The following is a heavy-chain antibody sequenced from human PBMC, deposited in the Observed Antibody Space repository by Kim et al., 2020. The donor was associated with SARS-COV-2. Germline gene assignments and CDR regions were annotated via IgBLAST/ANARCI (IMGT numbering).Heavy chain of an antibody. Sequence: GGSLRLSCTASGFTFGDYAMSWFRQAPGKGLEWVGFIRSKAYGGTTEYAASVKGRFTISRDDSKSIAYLQMNSLKTEDTAVYYCTRVGLMAVAGTGGEGFDYWGQGTLVTVSS. J-gene: IGHJ4*02. V-gene: IGHV3-49*03. CDR2: IRSKAYGGTT. CDR1: GFTFGDYA. D-gene: IGHD6-19*01. CDR3: TRVGLMAVAGTGGEGFDY.